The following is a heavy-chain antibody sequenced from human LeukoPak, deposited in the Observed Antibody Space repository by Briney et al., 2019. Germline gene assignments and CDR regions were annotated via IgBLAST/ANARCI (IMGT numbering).Heavy chain of an antibody. J-gene: IGHJ4*02. CDR3: ARGSYGWSTFDY. CDR2: VSSSGNDV. D-gene: IGHD2-15*01. Sequence: GGSLRLSCVAAGFSLRVSGMNWVRQAPGKGLEWVSYVSSSGNDVAYADSVKGRFTISRDNARNSLYLQMNTLRAEDTAMYYCARGSYGWSTFDYWGQGTLVTVSS. V-gene: IGHV3-48*01. CDR1: GFSLRVSG.